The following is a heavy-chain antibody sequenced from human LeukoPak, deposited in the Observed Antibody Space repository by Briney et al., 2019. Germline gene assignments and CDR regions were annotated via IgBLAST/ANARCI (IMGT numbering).Heavy chain of an antibody. D-gene: IGHD6-19*01. CDR2: ISTYSDNA. J-gene: IGHJ5*02. CDR3: ARDGTYSSGWSDWFDP. Sequence: ASVKVSCKTSGYTFINYGITWVRQVPGQGLEWMGWISTYSDNANYAQKLQGRVTMTTDTSTSTAYMELRSLRSDDTAVYYCARDGTYSSGWSDWFDPWGQGALVTVSS. CDR1: GYTFINYG. V-gene: IGHV1-18*01.